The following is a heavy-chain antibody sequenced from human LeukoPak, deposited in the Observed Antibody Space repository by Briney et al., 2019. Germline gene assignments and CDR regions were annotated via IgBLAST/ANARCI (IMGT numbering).Heavy chain of an antibody. D-gene: IGHD3-3*01. CDR2: ISAYNGNT. CDR3: ARYFDFWSGYYHFDY. Sequence: GASVKVSCKASGYTFTSYGISWVRQAPGQGLEWMGWISAYNGNTSYAQKLQGRVTMTTDTSTSTAYMELRSLRSDDTAVYYCARYFDFWSGYYHFDYWGQGTLVTVSS. V-gene: IGHV1-18*01. CDR1: GYTFTSYG. J-gene: IGHJ4*02.